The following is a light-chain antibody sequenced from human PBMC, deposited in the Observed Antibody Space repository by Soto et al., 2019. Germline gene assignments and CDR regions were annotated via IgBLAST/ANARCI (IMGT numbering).Light chain of an antibody. J-gene: IGKJ5*01. CDR3: QQSSSTLPIT. CDR2: AAS. CDR1: QSISSY. V-gene: IGKV1-39*01. Sequence: GYSVTITCRASQSISSYLNWYQQKPGKAPKLLIYAASRLQSGVPSRSSGSRSGTDFTLTTSRLQTQDFATYYCQQSSSTLPITFGPGTRLEIK.